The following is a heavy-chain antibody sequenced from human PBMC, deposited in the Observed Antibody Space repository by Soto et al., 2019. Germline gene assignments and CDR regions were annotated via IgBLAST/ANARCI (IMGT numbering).Heavy chain of an antibody. CDR1: GFTLSGRS. Sequence: EVQLVESGGGLVQPGGSLRLSCAASGFTLSGRSMHWVRQAPGKGLVWVSGIDNAGTDSTYADSVKGRFTSSRDNAKNMLYLQMNSLRFDATAVYYCARGWFGPDVWGKGTTVTVSS. V-gene: IGHV3-74*01. J-gene: IGHJ6*04. D-gene: IGHD3-10*01. CDR2: IDNAGTDS. CDR3: ARGWFGPDV.